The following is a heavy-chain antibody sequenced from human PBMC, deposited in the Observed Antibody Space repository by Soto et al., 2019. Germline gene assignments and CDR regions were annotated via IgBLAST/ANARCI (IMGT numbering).Heavy chain of an antibody. Sequence: GESLKISCKGSGYSFTTYWIGWVRQVPGKDLEWMGIIYPGASDTRYSPSFQGHVTISADKSISTAYLQWSSLKASDTAMYYCARGSSGFSDFNWGQGTLVTVSS. CDR3: ARGSSGFSDFN. CDR1: GYSFTTYW. J-gene: IGHJ4*02. CDR2: IYPGASDT. D-gene: IGHD3-22*01. V-gene: IGHV5-51*01.